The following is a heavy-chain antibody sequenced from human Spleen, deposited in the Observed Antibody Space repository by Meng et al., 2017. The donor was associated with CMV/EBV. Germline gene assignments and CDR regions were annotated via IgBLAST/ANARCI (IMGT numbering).Heavy chain of an antibody. D-gene: IGHD1-26*01. Sequence: ASVKVSCKASGYTFTGYYMHWVRQAPGQGLEWMGLINPSGGTTSYAQKFQGRLTLTRDTSTSTVYMELSSLRSEDTALYYCAREWEPPGWFDPWGQGTLVTVSS. CDR2: INPSGGTT. CDR1: GYTFTGYY. V-gene: IGHV1-46*01. J-gene: IGHJ5*02. CDR3: AREWEPPGWFDP.